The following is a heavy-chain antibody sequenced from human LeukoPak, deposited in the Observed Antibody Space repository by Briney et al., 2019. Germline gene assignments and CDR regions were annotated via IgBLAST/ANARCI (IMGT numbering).Heavy chain of an antibody. J-gene: IGHJ6*02. CDR3: ARVGLLLPYYYNMDV. Sequence: SSETLSLTCAVSGDSINSSYWWNWVRQPPGKGLEWIGEIYQSGRTNYDPSLKSRVTISVDESKNQFSLELRSVTAADTAIYYCARVGLLLPYYYNMDVWGQGTRVTVSS. V-gene: IGHV4-4*02. CDR1: GDSINSSYW. D-gene: IGHD3-22*01. CDR2: IYQSGRT.